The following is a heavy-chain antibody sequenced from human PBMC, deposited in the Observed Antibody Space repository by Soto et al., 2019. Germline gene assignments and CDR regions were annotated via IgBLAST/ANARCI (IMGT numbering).Heavy chain of an antibody. V-gene: IGHV4-31*03. CDR2: IYYSGST. CDR3: ARGLKAYYYDSSGDLALERFDY. Sequence: QVQLQESGPGLVKPSQTLSLTCTVSGGSISSGGYYWSWIRQHPGKGLEWIGYIYYSGSTYYNPSLKSRVTISVDTSKNQFSLKLSSVTAADTAVYYCARGLKAYYYDSSGDLALERFDYWGQGTLVTVSS. D-gene: IGHD3-22*01. J-gene: IGHJ4*02. CDR1: GGSISSGGYY.